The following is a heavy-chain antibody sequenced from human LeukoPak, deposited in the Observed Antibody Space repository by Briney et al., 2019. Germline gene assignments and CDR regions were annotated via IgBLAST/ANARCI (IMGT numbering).Heavy chain of an antibody. CDR3: ARGFLYSSGWYEGGYY. D-gene: IGHD6-19*01. CDR2: INPNSGGT. J-gene: IGHJ4*02. Sequence: ASVKVSCKASGYTFTGYYMHWVRQAPGQGHERKGWINPNSGGTNYAQKFQGRVTMTRDTSISTAYMELSRLRSDDTAVYYCARGFLYSSGWYEGGYYWGQGTLVTVSS. CDR1: GYTFTGYY. V-gene: IGHV1-2*02.